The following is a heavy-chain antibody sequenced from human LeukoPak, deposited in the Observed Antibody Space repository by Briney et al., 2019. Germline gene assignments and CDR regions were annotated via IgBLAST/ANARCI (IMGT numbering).Heavy chain of an antibody. CDR3: AKALDSSGYPCDY. CDR1: GFRFSIYN. V-gene: IGHV3-48*01. J-gene: IGHJ4*02. Sequence: GGSLRLSCVASGFRFSIYNMNWVRQAPGKGLEWLSYISSGSDSIYYADSVKGRFTISRDNANNSLYLQMNSLRAKDTAVYYCAKALDSSGYPCDYWGQGALVTVSS. CDR2: ISSGSDSI. D-gene: IGHD3-22*01.